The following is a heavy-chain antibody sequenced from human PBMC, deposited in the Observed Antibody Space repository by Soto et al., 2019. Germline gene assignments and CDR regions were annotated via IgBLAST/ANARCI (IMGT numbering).Heavy chain of an antibody. Sequence: GGSLRLSCAASGFTFSSYAMSWVRQAPGKGLEWVSAISGSGGSTYYADSVKGRFTISRDNSKNTLYLQMNSLRAEDTAVYYCAKTDDILTGYYKELGAFDIWGQGTMVTVSS. J-gene: IGHJ3*02. CDR2: ISGSGGST. CDR3: AKTDDILTGYYKELGAFDI. CDR1: GFTFSSYA. V-gene: IGHV3-23*01. D-gene: IGHD3-9*01.